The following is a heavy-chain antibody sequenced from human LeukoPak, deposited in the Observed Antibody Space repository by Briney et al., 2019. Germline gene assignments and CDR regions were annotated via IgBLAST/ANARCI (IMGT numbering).Heavy chain of an antibody. CDR3: ARVSWPNWFDP. CDR2: IYPGDSDT. D-gene: IGHD2-8*01. J-gene: IGHJ5*02. V-gene: IGHV5-51*01. CDR1: GYSFTSYW. Sequence: GESLKISCKGSGYSFTSYWIGWVRQMPGKGLEWMGIIYPGDSDTRYSPSFEGQVTISDDKAISTAYLHWSSLKASDTAIYYCARVSWPNWFDPWGQGTLVIVSS.